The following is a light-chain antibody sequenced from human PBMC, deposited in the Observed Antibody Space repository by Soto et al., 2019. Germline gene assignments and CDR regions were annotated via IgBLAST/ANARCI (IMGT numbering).Light chain of an antibody. CDR2: EVS. CDR3: CSFAATSTLYV. Sequence: QPALTQTASVSGSPGQSITISCTGTSSDIGDYNYVSWYQHHPGKAPELIIYEVSYRPSGVSARFSGSKSGNTASLTISGLQAEDEADYYCCSFAATSTLYVFGTGTKVTVL. J-gene: IGLJ1*01. CDR1: SSDIGDYNY. V-gene: IGLV2-14*01.